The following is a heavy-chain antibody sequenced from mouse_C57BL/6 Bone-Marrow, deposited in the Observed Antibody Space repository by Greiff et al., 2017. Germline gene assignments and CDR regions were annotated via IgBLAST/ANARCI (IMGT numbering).Heavy chain of an antibody. V-gene: IGHV7-3*01. D-gene: IGHD1-1*01. CDR3: ARSIDYYGSSYAMDY. CDR2: IRNKANGYTT. CDR1: GFTFTDYY. Sequence: EVKLVESGGGLVQPGGSLSLSCAASGFTFTDYYMSWVRQPPGKALEWLGFIRNKANGYTTEYSASVKGRFTISRDNSQSILYLQMNALRAEDSATYYCARSIDYYGSSYAMDYWGQGTSVTVSS. J-gene: IGHJ4*01.